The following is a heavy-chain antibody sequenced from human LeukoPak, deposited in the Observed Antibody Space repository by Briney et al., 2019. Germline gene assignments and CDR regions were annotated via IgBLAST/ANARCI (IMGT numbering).Heavy chain of an antibody. CDR1: GGSISSSSYS. CDR2: IYYSGST. CDR3: ARGVRGSWDYFDY. J-gene: IGHJ4*02. V-gene: IGHV4-39*01. D-gene: IGHD6-13*01. Sequence: SETLSLTCTVSGGSISSSSYSWGWIRQPPGKGLEWIGSIYYSGSTYYNPSLKSRVTISVDTSKNQFSLKLSSVTAADTAVYYCARGVRGSWDYFDYWGQGTLVTVSS.